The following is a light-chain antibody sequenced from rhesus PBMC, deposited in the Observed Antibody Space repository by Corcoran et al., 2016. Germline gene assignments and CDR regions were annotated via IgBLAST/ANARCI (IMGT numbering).Light chain of an antibody. Sequence: DIQMTQSPSSLSASVGDRVTITCRASQGISNWLAWYQQKPGKAPKLLIYRASNLETGVPSRFSGSGSGTDFTLTISSLQPEDIATYYWQQHDNSPFTCGPGTKLDIK. J-gene: IGKJ3*01. CDR2: RAS. V-gene: IGKV1-69*01. CDR3: QQHDNSPFT. CDR1: QGISNW.